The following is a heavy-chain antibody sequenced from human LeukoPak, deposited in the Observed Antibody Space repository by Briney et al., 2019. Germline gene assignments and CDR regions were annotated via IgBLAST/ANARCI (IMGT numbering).Heavy chain of an antibody. CDR3: AKDGGLWVSAHRGDS. D-gene: IGHD3-16*01. Sequence: GGSLRLSCTASGFTFSSYTMSWVRQAPGKGLKWVSTITTGGPNTYYADSVKGRFTVSRDDSKNTLYLQMNSLRAEDTAVYYCAKDGGLWVSAHRGDSWGRGTLVTVSS. J-gene: IGHJ4*02. CDR2: ITTGGPNT. V-gene: IGHV3-23*01. CDR1: GFTFSSYT.